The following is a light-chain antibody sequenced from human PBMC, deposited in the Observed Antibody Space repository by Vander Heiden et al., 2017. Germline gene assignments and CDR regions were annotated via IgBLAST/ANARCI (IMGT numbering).Light chain of an antibody. CDR2: DAS. J-gene: IGKJ5*01. CDR3: QQPSNWPGIT. V-gene: IGKV3-11*01. Sequence: EIVLTQSPATLSLSPGERATLSCRASQSVSSYLAWYQQKPGQAPRLLIYDASNRATGIPARFSGSGYGTDFTLTISSLEPEDFAVYYCQQPSNWPGITFGQGTLMEIK. CDR1: QSVSSY.